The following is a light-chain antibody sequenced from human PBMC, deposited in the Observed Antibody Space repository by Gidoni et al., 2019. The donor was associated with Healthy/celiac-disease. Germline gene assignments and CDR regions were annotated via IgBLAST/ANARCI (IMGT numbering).Light chain of an antibody. Sequence: EIVMTQSPATLSVSPGERATLSCRASQSVSSKLAWYQQKPGQAPRLLNYGASTRATGIPARFSGSGSGTEFTLTISSLQSEDFAVYYCQQYNNWPPWTFGQGTKVEIK. CDR2: GAS. V-gene: IGKV3-15*01. J-gene: IGKJ1*01. CDR3: QQYNNWPPWT. CDR1: QSVSSK.